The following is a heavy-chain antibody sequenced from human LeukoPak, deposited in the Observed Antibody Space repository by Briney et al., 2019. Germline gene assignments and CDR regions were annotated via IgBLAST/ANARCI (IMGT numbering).Heavy chain of an antibody. J-gene: IGHJ4*02. CDR1: GGSISSGGYY. V-gene: IGHV4-39*07. D-gene: IGHD3-16*02. CDR3: ARTYDYVWGSYRYYFDY. CDR2: INHSGST. Sequence: SETLSLTCTVSGGSISSGGYYWSWIRQPPGKGLEWIGEINHSGSTNYNPSLKSRVTISVDTSKNQFSLKLSSVTAADTAVYYCARTYDYVWGSYRYYFDYWGQGTLVTVSS.